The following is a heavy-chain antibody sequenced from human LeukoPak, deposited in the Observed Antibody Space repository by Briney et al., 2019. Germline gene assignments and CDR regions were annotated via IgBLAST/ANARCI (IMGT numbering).Heavy chain of an antibody. CDR1: GFTVSSNY. CDR3: ALSGSYYNVLFQGSNFDY. J-gene: IGHJ4*02. D-gene: IGHD3-10*01. Sequence: GGSLRLSCAASGFTVSSNYMSWVRQAPGKGLEWVSVIYSGGSTYYADSVKGRFTISRDNSKNTLYLQMNSLRAEDTAVYYCALSGSYYNVLFQGSNFDYWGQGTLVTVSS. CDR2: IYSGGST. V-gene: IGHV3-53*01.